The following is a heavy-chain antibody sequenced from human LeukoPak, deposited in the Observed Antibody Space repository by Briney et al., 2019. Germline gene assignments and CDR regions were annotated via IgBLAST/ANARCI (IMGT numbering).Heavy chain of an antibody. CDR2: ISSSSSYI. CDR1: GFTFSSYS. J-gene: IGHJ5*02. D-gene: IGHD6-6*01. CDR3: ARGANSSSNWFDP. V-gene: IGHV3-21*01. Sequence: GGSLRLSCAASGFTFSSYSMNWVRQAPGKGLEWVSSISSSSSYIYYADSVKGRFTISRDNAKNSLYLQMNSVRAEDTAVYYCARGANSSSNWFDPWGQGTLVTVSS.